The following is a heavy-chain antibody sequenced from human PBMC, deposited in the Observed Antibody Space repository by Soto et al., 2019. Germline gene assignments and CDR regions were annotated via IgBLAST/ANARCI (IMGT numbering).Heavy chain of an antibody. V-gene: IGHV3-53*01. Sequence: EVQLVESGGGWIQPGGSLRLSCAASGFTVTTNHMTWVRQAPGKGLEWVSVTYSGGSTYYADSVKGRFTISRDNSKNTLYLQMTSLRVEDTAVYYCARVTTVGAFDIWGQGTMVTVSS. J-gene: IGHJ3*02. CDR2: TYSGGST. CDR1: GFTVTTNH. CDR3: ARVTTVGAFDI. D-gene: IGHD4-17*01.